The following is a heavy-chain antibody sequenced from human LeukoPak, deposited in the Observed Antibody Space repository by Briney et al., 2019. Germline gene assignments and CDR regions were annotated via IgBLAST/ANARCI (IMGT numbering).Heavy chain of an antibody. V-gene: IGHV3-23*01. CDR2: ISGSGDST. CDR1: GFTFSKYG. Sequence: PGGSLRLSCAASGFTFSKYGMSWVRQAPGKGLEWVSSISGSGDSTYYADSVKGRFTISRDNSKNTLYLQMNSLRAEDTAVYYCAKTAGIAAAADFDYWGQGTLVTVSS. D-gene: IGHD6-13*01. J-gene: IGHJ4*02. CDR3: AKTAGIAAAADFDY.